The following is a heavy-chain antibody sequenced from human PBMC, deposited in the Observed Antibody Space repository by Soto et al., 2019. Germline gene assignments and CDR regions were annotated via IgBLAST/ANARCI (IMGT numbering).Heavy chain of an antibody. CDR1: GLTLINSW. J-gene: IGHJ1*01. V-gene: IGHV3-74*01. CDR3: ARDPVPEH. Sequence: GGSLRLSCAASGLTLINSWVHWVRQVPGRRPVFVSCIKTDGSTNYADSVKGRFTISRDNDKNTVYLQMNSLRAEDTGLYYCARDPVPEHWGLGTLVTVSS. CDR2: IKTDGST.